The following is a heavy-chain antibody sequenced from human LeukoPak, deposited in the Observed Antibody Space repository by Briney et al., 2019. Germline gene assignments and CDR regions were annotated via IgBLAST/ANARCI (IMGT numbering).Heavy chain of an antibody. CDR1: GFTFSSYW. V-gene: IGHV3-7*04. J-gene: IGHJ4*02. CDR3: ARETEMANLDY. Sequence: GGSLRLSCTASGFTFSSYWMNWVRQAPGKGLEWVANIKQDGSEKYYVDSVEGRFTISRDNAKKSLYLQMNSLGAEDTAVYYCARETEMANLDYWGQGTLVTVSS. CDR2: IKQDGSEK. D-gene: IGHD5-24*01.